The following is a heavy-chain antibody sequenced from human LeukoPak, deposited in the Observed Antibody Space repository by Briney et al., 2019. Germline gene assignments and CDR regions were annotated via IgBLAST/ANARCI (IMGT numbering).Heavy chain of an antibody. V-gene: IGHV6-1*01. Sequence: SQTLTLTCAISGDSVSSNSVTWNWIRQSPSRGLEWLGRTYYRSTWYNDYAVSVRGRVTVNPDTSKNQFSLHLNSVTPEDTAVYYCARRLTQYDCFDPWGQGTLVTVSS. D-gene: IGHD2-2*01. CDR1: GDSVSSNSVT. CDR3: ARRLTQYDCFDP. J-gene: IGHJ5*02. CDR2: TYYRSTWYN.